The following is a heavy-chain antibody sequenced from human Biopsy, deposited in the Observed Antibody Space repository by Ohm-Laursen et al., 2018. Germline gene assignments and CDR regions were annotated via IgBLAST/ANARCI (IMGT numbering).Heavy chain of an antibody. J-gene: IGHJ6*02. D-gene: IGHD3-22*01. CDR3: VRGVDYYDPYHYYALDV. Sequence: SDTLSLTRAVYGESFNGYYWSWIRQTPGKGLEWIGEINHSGRTNYNPSLKSRVTISVYKSKNQFSQKVRSVTAADTAVYYCVRGVDYYDPYHYYALDVWGQGTTVTVSS. V-gene: IGHV4-34*01. CDR2: INHSGRT. CDR1: GESFNGYY.